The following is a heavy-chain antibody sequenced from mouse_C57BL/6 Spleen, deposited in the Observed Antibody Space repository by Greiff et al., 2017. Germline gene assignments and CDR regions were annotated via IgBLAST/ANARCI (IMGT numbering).Heavy chain of an antibody. D-gene: IGHD2-1*01. CDR3: ARHADYGNYVNYFDY. Sequence: EVKLLESGGDLVKPGGSLKLSCAASGFTFSSYGMSWVRQTPDKRLEWVATISSGGSYTYYPDSVKGRFTISRDNAKNTLYLQMSSLKSEDTAMYYCARHADYGNYVNYFDYWGQGTTRTVSS. J-gene: IGHJ2*01. CDR2: ISSGGSYT. V-gene: IGHV5-6*01. CDR1: GFTFSSYG.